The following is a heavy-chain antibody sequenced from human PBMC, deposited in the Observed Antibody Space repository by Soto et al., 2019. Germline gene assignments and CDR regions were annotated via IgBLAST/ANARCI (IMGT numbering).Heavy chain of an antibody. Sequence: GGSLRLSCTASGFTFGDYAMSWFRQAPGKGLEWVGFIRSKAYGGTTEYAASVKGRFTISRDDSKSIAYLQMNSLKTEDTAVYYCTWSPPTSLVGSTSVNPWGQGTLVTVSS. J-gene: IGHJ5*02. D-gene: IGHD1-26*01. CDR1: GFTFGDYA. CDR2: IRSKAYGGTT. V-gene: IGHV3-49*03. CDR3: TWSPPTSLVGSTSVNP.